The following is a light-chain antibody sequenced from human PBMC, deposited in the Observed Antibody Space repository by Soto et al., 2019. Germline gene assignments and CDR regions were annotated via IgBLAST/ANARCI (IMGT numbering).Light chain of an antibody. CDR3: CSYVGSSTYV. Sequence: QSALTQPASVSGSPGQSITISYTGTSSDVGSYNLVSWYQQHPGKAPKLMIYEVNKRPSGVSNRFSGSKSGSTASLTISGLQGEDEADYYCCSYVGSSTYVFGTGTKVTVL. CDR2: EVN. V-gene: IGLV2-23*02. J-gene: IGLJ1*01. CDR1: SSDVGSYNL.